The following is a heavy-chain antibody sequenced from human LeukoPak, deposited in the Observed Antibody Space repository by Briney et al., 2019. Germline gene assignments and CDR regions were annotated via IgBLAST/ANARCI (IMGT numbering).Heavy chain of an antibody. CDR3: ARSYSGSCLPFDY. J-gene: IGHJ4*02. D-gene: IGHD1-26*01. V-gene: IGHV4-34*01. CDR1: GGSFSGYY. CDR2: INHSGST. Sequence: SETLSLTCAVYGGSFSGYYWSWIRQPPGKGLEWIGEINHSGSTNYNPSLKSRVTISVDTSKNQFSPKLRSVTAADTAVYYCARSYSGSCLPFDYWGQGTLVTVSS.